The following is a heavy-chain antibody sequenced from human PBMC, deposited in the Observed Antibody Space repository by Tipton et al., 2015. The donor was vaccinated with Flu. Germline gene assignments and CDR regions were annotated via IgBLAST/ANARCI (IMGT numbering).Heavy chain of an antibody. V-gene: IGHV4-59*01. Sequence: TLSLTCTVSGGSTSSYYWSWIRQPPGKGLEWIGYIYYSGSTNYNPSLKSRVTISVDTSKNQFSLKLSSVTAADTAVYYCARGASSYSSPGGGAFDIWGQGTMVAVSS. J-gene: IGHJ3*02. CDR2: IYYSGST. D-gene: IGHD6-13*01. CDR1: GGSTSSYY. CDR3: ARGASSYSSPGGGAFDI.